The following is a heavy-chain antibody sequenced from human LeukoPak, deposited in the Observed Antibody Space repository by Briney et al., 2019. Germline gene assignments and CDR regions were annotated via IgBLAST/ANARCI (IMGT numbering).Heavy chain of an antibody. CDR3: ATDESNSFFF. J-gene: IGHJ4*02. V-gene: IGHV3-15*01. CDR1: GFSFIDAW. D-gene: IGHD2/OR15-2a*01. CDR2: ITSKTDGGIT. Sequence: PGGSLRLSCAASGFSFIDAWMSWVRQAPGKGLEWVGRITSKTDGGITDSAATVKGRFIVSRDDSRNTLFLQMSSLRTEDTAVYYCATDESNSFFFWGQGTLVTVSS.